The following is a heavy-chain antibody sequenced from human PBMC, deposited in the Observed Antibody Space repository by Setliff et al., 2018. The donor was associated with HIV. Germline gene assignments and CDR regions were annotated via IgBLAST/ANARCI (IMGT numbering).Heavy chain of an antibody. J-gene: IGHJ5*02. CDR1: GDSINTHY. Sequence: PSETLSLTCTVSGDSINTHYWSWIRQPPGKGLEWIGYISHSGNTNFNPSLNSRVTISLDTSKNQFSLRLTSLTAADTAIYYCARRTVGAGASFPWGRGILVTVSS. CDR2: ISHSGNT. V-gene: IGHV4-59*11. D-gene: IGHD1-26*01. CDR3: ARRTVGAGASFP.